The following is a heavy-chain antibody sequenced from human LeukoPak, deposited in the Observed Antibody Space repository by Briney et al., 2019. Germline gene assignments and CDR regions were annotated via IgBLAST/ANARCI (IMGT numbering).Heavy chain of an antibody. V-gene: IGHV3-11*01. CDR3: ASYLCSSTSCQGASFDY. CDR2: ISSGGSTI. Sequence: PGGSLRLSCAASGLTFSDYYMSWIRQAPGKGLEWVSYISSGGSTIYYADSVKGRFTISRDNAKNSLYLQMNSLRAEDTAVYYCASYLCSSTSCQGASFDYWGQGTLVTVSS. J-gene: IGHJ4*02. D-gene: IGHD2-2*01. CDR1: GLTFSDYY.